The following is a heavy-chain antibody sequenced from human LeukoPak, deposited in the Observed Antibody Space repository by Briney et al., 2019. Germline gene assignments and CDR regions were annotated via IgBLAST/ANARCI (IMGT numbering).Heavy chain of an antibody. D-gene: IGHD6-13*01. CDR3: AKDRSSPTDSSSWYYYYYYMDV. V-gene: IGHV3-23*01. Sequence: PGGSLRLSCAASGFTFSSYAMSWVRQAPGKGLEWVSAISGSGGSTYYADSVKGRFTISRDNSKNTLYLQMNSLRAEDTAVYYCAKDRSSPTDSSSWYYYYYYMDVWGKGTTVTVSS. CDR1: GFTFSSYA. J-gene: IGHJ6*03. CDR2: ISGSGGST.